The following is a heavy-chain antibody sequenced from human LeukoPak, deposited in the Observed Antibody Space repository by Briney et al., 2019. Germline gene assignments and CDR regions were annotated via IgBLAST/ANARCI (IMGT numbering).Heavy chain of an antibody. CDR3: ARRRDYMDV. CDR2: ISSSGSDI. J-gene: IGHJ6*03. Sequence: QSGGSLRLSCAASGFTFSNYEMHWVRQAPGKGLEWVSYISSSGSDIYYADSVKGRFTISRDNAKNSLYLQMNSLRAEDTAVYYCARRRDYMDVWGKGTTVTISS. V-gene: IGHV3-48*03. CDR1: GFTFSNYE.